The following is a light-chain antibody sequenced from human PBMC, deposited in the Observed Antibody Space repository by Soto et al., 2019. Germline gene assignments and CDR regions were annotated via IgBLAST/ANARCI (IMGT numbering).Light chain of an antibody. Sequence: EIVMTQSPATLSASPGDRATLSCWASQSLNNNLVWYQQKPGHPPRLLIYHASTRAAGVPARFSGSGYGTEFTLPISSLQSEDFAVYHCQQFEQWPPLFSFGQGTRVEIK. J-gene: IGKJ2*01. CDR2: HAS. CDR1: QSLNNN. CDR3: QQFEQWPPLFS. V-gene: IGKV3-15*01.